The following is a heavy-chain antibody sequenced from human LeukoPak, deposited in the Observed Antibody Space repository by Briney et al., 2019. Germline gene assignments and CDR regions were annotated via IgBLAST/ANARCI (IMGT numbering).Heavy chain of an antibody. J-gene: IGHJ4*02. D-gene: IGHD3-10*01. CDR1: GVSITNYY. Sequence: SETLPLTCTVSGVSITNYYWNWIRQPPGKGREWIGNIYYSGSTNYNPSLKSRVTISVDTSKIQFSLKLSSVTAADTAVYYCVRSIARYYYGSGSYYDYWGQGTLVTVSS. V-gene: IGHV4-59*12. CDR3: VRSIARYYYGSGSYYDY. CDR2: IYYSGST.